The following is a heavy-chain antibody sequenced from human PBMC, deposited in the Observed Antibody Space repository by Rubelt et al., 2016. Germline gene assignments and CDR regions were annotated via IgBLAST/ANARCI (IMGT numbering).Heavy chain of an antibody. Sequence: QVQLQQWGAGLLKPSETLSLTCAVYGGSFSGYYWSWIRQPPGKGLEWIGEINHSGSTNYNPSLKSVVTKSVDRSKNQFSLKLSSVTAADTAVYYCARRRQSSTVDYWGQGTLVTVSS. CDR3: ARRRQSSTVDY. J-gene: IGHJ4*02. V-gene: IGHV4-34*01. CDR1: GGSFSGYY. CDR2: INHSGST. D-gene: IGHD6-13*01.